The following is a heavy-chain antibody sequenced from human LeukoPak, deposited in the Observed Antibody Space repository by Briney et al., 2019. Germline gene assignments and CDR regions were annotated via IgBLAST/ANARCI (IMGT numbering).Heavy chain of an antibody. CDR3: AKLVVVAASDAFDI. V-gene: IGHV3-23*01. Sequence: GGPLRLSCSASEFDFSAYTMNWVRQAPGKGLEWVSAISGSGGSTYYADSVKGRFTISRDNSKNTLYLQMNSLRAEDTAVYYCAKLVVVAASDAFDIWGQGTMVTVSS. CDR2: ISGSGGST. D-gene: IGHD2-15*01. CDR1: EFDFSAYT. J-gene: IGHJ3*02.